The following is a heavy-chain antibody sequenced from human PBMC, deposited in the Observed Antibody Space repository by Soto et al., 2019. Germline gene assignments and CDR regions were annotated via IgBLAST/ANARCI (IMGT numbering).Heavy chain of an antibody. CDR2: ISGSGGST. J-gene: IGHJ6*02. CDR1: GFTFSSYA. CDR3: AKVGITIFGVVITLQDGMDV. V-gene: IGHV3-23*01. D-gene: IGHD3-3*01. Sequence: PGGSLRLSCAASGFTFSSYAMSWVRQAPGKGLEWVSAISGSGGSTYYADSVKGRFTISRDNSKNTLYLQMNSLRAEDTAVYYCAKVGITIFGVVITLQDGMDVWGQGTTVTVSS.